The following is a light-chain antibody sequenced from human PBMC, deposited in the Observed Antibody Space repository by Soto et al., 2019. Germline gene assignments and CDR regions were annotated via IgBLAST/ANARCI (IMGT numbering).Light chain of an antibody. CDR1: QGISSY. CDR3: QQYYSYLSA. CDR2: AAS. J-gene: IGKJ1*01. V-gene: IGKV1-8*01. Sequence: AIRMTHAPSSFSASTGDRVTITCRASQGISSYLAWYQQKPGKAPKLLIYAASTLQSGVPSRFSGSGSGTDVTLTISCLQSEDFATYYCQQYYSYLSAFGQGTKVEIK.